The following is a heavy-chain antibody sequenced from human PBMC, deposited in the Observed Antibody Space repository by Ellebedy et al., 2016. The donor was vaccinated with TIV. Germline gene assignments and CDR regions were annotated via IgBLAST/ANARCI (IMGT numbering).Heavy chain of an antibody. V-gene: IGHV3-21*04. CDR3: ALDLTTVVPAAGMDP. J-gene: IGHJ5*02. CDR1: GFTFSSYS. Sequence: GESLKISXAASGFTFSSYSMNWVRQAPGKGLEWVSSISSSSSYIYYADSVKGRFTISRDNAKNSLYLQMNSLRAEDTAVYYCALDLTTVVPAAGMDPWGQGTLVTVSS. D-gene: IGHD2-2*01. CDR2: ISSSSSYI.